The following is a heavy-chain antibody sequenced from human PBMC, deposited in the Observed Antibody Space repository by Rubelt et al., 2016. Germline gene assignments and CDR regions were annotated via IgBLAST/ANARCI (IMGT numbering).Heavy chain of an antibody. J-gene: IGHJ4*02. CDR3: ASDADYYDSSGYYPY. CDR1: GYTFTSNG. CDR2: ISAYNGNP. Sequence: QVQLVQSGAEVKKPGASVKVSCKASGYTFTSNGISWVRQAPGQGLAWMGWISAYNGNPNYAQKLQGIVTLTTDASTSTAYMELRSLRADDTAVYYGASDADYYDSSGYYPYWGQGTLVTVSS. D-gene: IGHD3-22*01. V-gene: IGHV1-18*01.